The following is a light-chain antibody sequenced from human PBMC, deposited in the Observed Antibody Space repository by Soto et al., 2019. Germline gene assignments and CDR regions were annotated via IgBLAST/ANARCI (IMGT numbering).Light chain of an antibody. CDR2: AAS. CDR1: QSISSY. Sequence: DIQMTQSPSSLSASVGDRVTITCRASQSISSYLNWYQQKPGKAPKLLIYAASNLLSGVPSRFSGSGSGTDFTLTISSLQPEDFATYSCQQSYSTPLTFGGGTKVEIK. CDR3: QQSYSTPLT. V-gene: IGKV1-39*01. J-gene: IGKJ4*01.